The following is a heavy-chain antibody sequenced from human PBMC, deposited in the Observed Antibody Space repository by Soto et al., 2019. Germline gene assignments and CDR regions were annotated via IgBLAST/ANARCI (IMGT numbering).Heavy chain of an antibody. D-gene: IGHD2-21*02. CDR2: IYYSGST. Sequence: SETLSLTCTVSGGSISSYYWSWIRQPPGKGLEWIGHIYYSGSTNYNPSLKSRVTISVDTSKNQFSLKLSSVTAADTAVYYCARGLLVVTTSYYYYMDVWGKGTTVTVSS. CDR3: ARGLLVVTTSYYYYMDV. V-gene: IGHV4-59*12. CDR1: GGSISSYY. J-gene: IGHJ6*03.